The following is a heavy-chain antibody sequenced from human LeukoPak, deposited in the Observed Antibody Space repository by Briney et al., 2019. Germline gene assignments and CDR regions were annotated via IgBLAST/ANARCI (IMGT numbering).Heavy chain of an antibody. D-gene: IGHD3-10*02. V-gene: IGHV3-48*03. Sequence: GGSLRLSCAASGFTFSSYEMNWVRQAPGKGLEWVSYISSSGSTIYYADSVKGRFTISRDNANNSPYLQMNSLRAEDTAVYYCAELGITMIGGVWGKGTTVTISS. CDR2: ISSSGSTI. J-gene: IGHJ6*04. CDR1: GFTFSSYE. CDR3: AELGITMIGGV.